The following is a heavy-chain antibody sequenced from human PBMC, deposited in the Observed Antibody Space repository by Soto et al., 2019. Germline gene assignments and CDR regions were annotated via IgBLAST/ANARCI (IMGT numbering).Heavy chain of an antibody. CDR3: ARDRDIVVVPAAIGYGMDV. Sequence: ASVKVSCKASGYTFTSYGINWVRQAPGQGLEWMGWISAYNGNTYYAQKLQGRVTMTTDTSTSTAYMELRSLRSDDTAVYYCARDRDIVVVPAAIGYGMDVWGQGTTVTVSS. V-gene: IGHV1-18*04. CDR2: ISAYNGNT. CDR1: GYTFTSYG. D-gene: IGHD2-2*02. J-gene: IGHJ6*02.